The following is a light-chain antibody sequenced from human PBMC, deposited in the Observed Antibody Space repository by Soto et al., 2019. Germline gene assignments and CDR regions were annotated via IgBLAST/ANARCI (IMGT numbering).Light chain of an antibody. CDR2: DAS. CDR3: QQRSNWPGT. CDR1: QSVRSS. V-gene: IGKV3-11*01. Sequence: EIELTHAPATLAVSPCARATLTCSASQSVRSSLAWYQQQPGQAPRLLIYDASSRATGIPARFSGSGSGTDFPLTISSLDPKYFAVYYCQQRSNWPGTFGQGTKVDIK. J-gene: IGKJ1*01.